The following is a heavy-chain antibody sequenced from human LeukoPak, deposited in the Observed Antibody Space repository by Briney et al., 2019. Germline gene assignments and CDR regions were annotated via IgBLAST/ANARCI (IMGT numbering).Heavy chain of an antibody. J-gene: IGHJ6*03. D-gene: IGHD6-19*01. CDR3: ARDVRYSSGWYLYYYYYMDV. CDR1: GFTFSDYY. CDR2: MSSSGSTI. Sequence: GGSLRLSCAASGFTFSDYYMSWIRQAPGKGLEWVSYMSSSGSTIYYTDSVKGRFPLSRDSAKSSVYLQMNSLRAEDTAVYDCARDVRYSSGWYLYYYYYMDVWGKGTTVTVSS. V-gene: IGHV3-11*04.